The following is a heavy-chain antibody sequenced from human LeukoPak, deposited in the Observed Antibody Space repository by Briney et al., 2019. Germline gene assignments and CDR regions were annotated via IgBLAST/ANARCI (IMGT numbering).Heavy chain of an antibody. J-gene: IGHJ4*02. D-gene: IGHD3-22*01. Sequence: SQTLSLTCAISGDSVSSNSAAWSWIRQSPSRGLEWLGRTYYRSKWYNDYAVSVKSRITINPDTSKNQFSLQLNSVTPEDTAVYYCARDYYDSSGYYVKVFDYWGQGTLVTVSS. V-gene: IGHV6-1*01. CDR1: GDSVSSNSAA. CDR3: ARDYYDSSGYYVKVFDY. CDR2: TYYRSKWYN.